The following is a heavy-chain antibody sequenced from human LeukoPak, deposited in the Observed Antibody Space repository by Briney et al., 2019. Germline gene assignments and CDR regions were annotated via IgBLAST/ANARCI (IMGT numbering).Heavy chain of an antibody. Sequence: GGPLRLSCAASGFSLSTYAMSWVRQAPGKGPEWVSAISGAGGRTYYADSVKGRFTISRDNSKNTLYLQMDSLRAEDTAVYYCACTTSFDYWGQGTLVTVSS. CDR1: GFSLSTYA. V-gene: IGHV3-23*01. CDR3: ACTTSFDY. CDR2: ISGAGGRT. J-gene: IGHJ4*02. D-gene: IGHD2/OR15-2a*01.